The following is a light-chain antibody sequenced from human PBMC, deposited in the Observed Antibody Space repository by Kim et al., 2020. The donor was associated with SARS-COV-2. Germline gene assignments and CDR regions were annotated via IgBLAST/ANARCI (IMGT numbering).Light chain of an antibody. Sequence: SYELTQPLSVSVAPGKTARITCGGNNIGSKSVHWYQQKPGQAPVLVIYYDSDRPSGIPERFSGSNSGNTATLTISRVEAGDEAAYYCQVWDSSSDHPVFG. CDR2: YDS. CDR1: NIGSKS. J-gene: IGLJ2*01. CDR3: QVWDSSSDHPV. V-gene: IGLV3-21*04.